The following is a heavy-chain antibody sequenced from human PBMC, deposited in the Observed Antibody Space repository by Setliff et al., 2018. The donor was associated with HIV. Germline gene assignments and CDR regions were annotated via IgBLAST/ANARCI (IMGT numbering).Heavy chain of an antibody. CDR2: IIPIFGTA. J-gene: IGHJ4*02. Sequence: GASVKVSCKASGGTFSSYAISWVRQAPGQGLEWMGGIIPIFGTANYAQKFQGRVTMTRDTSISTAYMELRRLRSDDTAVYYCARDTWLEMATIPLVYWGQGTLVTVSS. CDR1: GGTFSSYA. D-gene: IGHD5-12*01. CDR3: ARDTWLEMATIPLVY. V-gene: IGHV1-69*05.